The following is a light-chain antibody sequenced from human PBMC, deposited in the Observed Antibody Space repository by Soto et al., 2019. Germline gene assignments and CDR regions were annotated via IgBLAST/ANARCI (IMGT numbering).Light chain of an antibody. CDR1: QSLLSSYGDTL. V-gene: IGKV2-30*01. Sequence: DVVMTQSPPSLPVSLGQPASISCRSSQSLLSSYGDTLLDWFHQRPGQSPRRLVHAVSKRDSGVPDRCGGSGSDTNFTLKISRVEAEDVGIYYCMQYTHWPHTFGGGTKVDIK. CDR2: AVS. J-gene: IGKJ4*01. CDR3: MQYTHWPHT.